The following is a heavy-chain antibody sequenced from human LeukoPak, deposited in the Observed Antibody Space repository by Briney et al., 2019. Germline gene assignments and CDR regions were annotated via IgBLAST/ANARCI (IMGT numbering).Heavy chain of an antibody. CDR3: ARHGGYCSSTSCYVDY. CDR1: GYSFTSYW. Sequence: GESLKISRKGSGYSFTSYWIGWVRQMPGKGLDWMGIIYPGDSDTRYSPSFQGQVTISADKAISTAYLQWSSLKASDTAMYYCARHGGYCSSTSCYVDYWGQGTLVTVSS. CDR2: IYPGDSDT. J-gene: IGHJ4*02. D-gene: IGHD2-2*01. V-gene: IGHV5-51*01.